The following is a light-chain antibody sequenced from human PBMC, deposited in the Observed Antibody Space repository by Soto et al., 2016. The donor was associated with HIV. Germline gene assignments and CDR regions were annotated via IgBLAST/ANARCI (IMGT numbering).Light chain of an antibody. V-gene: IGKV1-39*01. CDR3: QQSFSAPYT. Sequence: DIQMTQSPSSLSASVGDRVTITCRASQIITKYLNWYQFKSGEAPKLLISGASSLQSGVPFRFSGSRSGTSFTPTITTLQPEDFATYFCQQSFSAPYTFGQGTKLEV. CDR2: GAS. CDR1: QIITKY. J-gene: IGKJ2*01.